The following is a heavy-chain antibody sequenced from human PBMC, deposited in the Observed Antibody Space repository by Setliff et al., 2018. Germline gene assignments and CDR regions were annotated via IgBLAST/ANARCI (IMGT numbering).Heavy chain of an antibody. CDR3: ARDHSMGYSYGHHFDY. V-gene: IGHV3-11*04. CDR2: ISSSGSTI. D-gene: IGHD5-18*01. CDR1: GFTFSDYY. J-gene: IGHJ4*02. Sequence: PGGSLRLSCAASGFTFSDYYMSWIRQAPGKGLEWVSYISSSGSTIYYADSVKGRFTISRDNAKNSLYLQMNSLRAEDTAVYYCARDHSMGYSYGHHFDYWGQGTLVTVS.